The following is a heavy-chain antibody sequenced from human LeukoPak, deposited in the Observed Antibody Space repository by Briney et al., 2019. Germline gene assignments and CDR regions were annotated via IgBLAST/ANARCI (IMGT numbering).Heavy chain of an antibody. CDR1: GFTVSSNY. CDR3: ARVRSLDYDFWSGYEIDY. Sequence: PGGSLRLSCAASGFTVSSNYMTWVRQAPGKGLEWVSVIYRGGSTYYADSVKGRFTISRDNSKNTLYLQMNSLRAEDTAVYYCARVRSLDYDFWSGYEIDYWGQGTLVTVSS. J-gene: IGHJ4*02. CDR2: IYRGGST. D-gene: IGHD3-3*01. V-gene: IGHV3-53*01.